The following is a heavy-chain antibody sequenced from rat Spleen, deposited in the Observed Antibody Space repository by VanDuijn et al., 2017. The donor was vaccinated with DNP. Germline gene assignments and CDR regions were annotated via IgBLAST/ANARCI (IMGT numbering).Heavy chain of an antibody. Sequence: EVQLVESDGGLVQPGRSLKLSCAASGFTFSDYYMAWVRQAPTKGLEWVATISYDGSSTYYRDSVKGRFTISRDNAKSTLYLQMDSLRSEDTATYYCARRDWGFAYWGQGTLVTVSS. D-gene: IGHD5-1*01. J-gene: IGHJ3*01. V-gene: IGHV5-29*01. CDR3: ARRDWGFAY. CDR1: GFTFSDYY. CDR2: ISYDGSST.